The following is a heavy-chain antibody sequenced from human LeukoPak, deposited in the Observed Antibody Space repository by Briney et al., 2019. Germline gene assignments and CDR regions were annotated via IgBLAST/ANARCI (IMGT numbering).Heavy chain of an antibody. CDR3: ARALKAKYYYDSSGSSSLGY. CDR2: INPNSGGT. D-gene: IGHD3-22*01. J-gene: IGHJ4*02. CDR1: GYTFTGYY. V-gene: IGHV1-2*02. Sequence: ASVKVSCKASGYTFTGYYMHWVRQAPGQGLEWMGWINPNSGGTNYAQKFQGRVTMTRDTSISTAYMELSRLRSDDTAVYYCARALKAKYYYDSSGSSSLGYWGQGTLVTVSS.